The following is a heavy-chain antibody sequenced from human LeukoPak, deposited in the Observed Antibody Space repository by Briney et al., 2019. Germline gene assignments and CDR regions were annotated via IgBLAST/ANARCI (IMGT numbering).Heavy chain of an antibody. CDR3: ARTMVKPSDAFDI. CDR1: GLTFSSYD. D-gene: IGHD5-18*01. Sequence: GGALRLSCVASGLTFSSYDMHWVRQATGKGLKWVSAIGTAGDTYYPGSVKGRFTLSRENAKNSWCLQMNSLRAGDTAVYYSARTMVKPSDAFDIWGQGTMVTVSS. V-gene: IGHV3-13*01. J-gene: IGHJ3*02. CDR2: IGTAGDT.